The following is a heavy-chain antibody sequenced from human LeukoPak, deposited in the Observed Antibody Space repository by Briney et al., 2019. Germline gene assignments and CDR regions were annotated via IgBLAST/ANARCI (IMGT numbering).Heavy chain of an antibody. Sequence: SGTLSLTCTVSGGSISSYYWSWIRQPPGKGLEWIGHIYYSGSTNYNLSLKSRVTISVDTSKNQFSLKLSSVTAADTAVYYCARQDTVVVPAATYYYGMDVWGQGTTVTVSS. J-gene: IGHJ6*02. D-gene: IGHD2-2*01. CDR2: IYYSGST. V-gene: IGHV4-59*01. CDR1: GGSISSYY. CDR3: ARQDTVVVPAATYYYGMDV.